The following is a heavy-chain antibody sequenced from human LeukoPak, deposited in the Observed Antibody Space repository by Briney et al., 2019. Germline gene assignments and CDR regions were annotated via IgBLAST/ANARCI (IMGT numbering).Heavy chain of an antibody. CDR3: AKAPLPYSSGWYYFQH. D-gene: IGHD6-19*01. V-gene: IGHV3-23*01. Sequence: GGSLRLSCAASGFTFSSYAMSWVRQAPGKGLEWVSAISSSGGSTYYADSVKGRFTISGDNSKNTLYLQMNSLRAEDTAVYYCAKAPLPYSSGWYYFQHWGQGTLVTVSS. CDR1: GFTFSSYA. J-gene: IGHJ1*01. CDR2: ISSSGGST.